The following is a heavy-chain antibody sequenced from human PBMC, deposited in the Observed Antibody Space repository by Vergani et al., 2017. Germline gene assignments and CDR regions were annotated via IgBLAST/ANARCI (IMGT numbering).Heavy chain of an antibody. J-gene: IGHJ2*01. CDR2: IYYSGST. V-gene: IGHV4-30-2*01. D-gene: IGHD2-15*01. CDR1: GGSISSGGYS. Sequence: QLQLQESGSGLVKPSQTLSLTCAVSGGSISSGGYSWSWIRQPPGKGLEWIGSIYYSGSTYYNPSLKSRVTISVDRSKNQFSLKLSSVTAADTAVYYCARVFDTLYRYFDLWGRGTLVTVSS. CDR3: ARVFDTLYRYFDL.